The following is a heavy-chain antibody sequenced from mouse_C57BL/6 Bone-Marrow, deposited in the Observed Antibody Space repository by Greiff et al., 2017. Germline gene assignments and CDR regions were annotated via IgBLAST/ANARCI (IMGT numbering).Heavy chain of an antibody. J-gene: IGHJ2*01. CDR2: LYPGNSDT. CDR3: YGNCCFDY. D-gene: IGHD2-1*01. V-gene: IGHV1-5*01. Sequence: EVKLQESGTVLARPGASVKMSCKTSGYTFTNYWMHWVHQRPGPGLEWIGALYPGNSDTSYNQQFKGKAKLTAVTSASTAYMEISSLTNEDSAVDYGYGNCCFDYWGQGTTLTVSS. CDR1: GYTFTNYW.